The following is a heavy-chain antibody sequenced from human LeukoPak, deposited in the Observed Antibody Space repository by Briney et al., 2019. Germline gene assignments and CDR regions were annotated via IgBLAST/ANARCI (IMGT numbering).Heavy chain of an antibody. CDR2: INHSGST. Sequence: SETLSLTCTVSGGSISSSSYYWGWIRQPPGKGLEWIGEINHSGSTNYNPSLKSRVTMSVDTSKNQFSLKLSSVTAADTAVYYCARRTLLWFAGLNWFDPWGQGTLVTVSS. V-gene: IGHV4-39*07. J-gene: IGHJ5*02. CDR3: ARRTLLWFAGLNWFDP. CDR1: GGSISSSSYY. D-gene: IGHD3-10*01.